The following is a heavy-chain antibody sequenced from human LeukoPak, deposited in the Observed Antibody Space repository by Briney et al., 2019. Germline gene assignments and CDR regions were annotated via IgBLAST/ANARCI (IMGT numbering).Heavy chain of an antibody. J-gene: IGHJ4*02. D-gene: IGHD2-2*01. CDR1: GGSFSGCY. V-gene: IGHV4-34*01. CDR3: ASVQYQLLSLDY. Sequence: PSETLSLTCAVYGGSFSGCYWSWIRQPPGKGLEWIGEINHSGSTNYNPSLKSRVTISVDTSKNQFSLKLSSVTAADTAVYYCASVQYQLLSLDYWGQGTLVTVSS. CDR2: INHSGST.